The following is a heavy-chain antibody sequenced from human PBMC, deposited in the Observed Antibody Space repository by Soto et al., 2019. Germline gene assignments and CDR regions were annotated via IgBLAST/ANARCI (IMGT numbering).Heavy chain of an antibody. Sequence: ASVKVSCKVSGYTLTELSMHWVRQAPGKGLEWMGGFDPEDGETIYAQKFQGRVTMTEDTSTDTAYMELSSPRSEDTAVYYCATAIRIAVAGPTCFVYWGQGTLVTVS. V-gene: IGHV1-24*01. D-gene: IGHD6-19*01. CDR3: ATAIRIAVAGPTCFVY. CDR2: FDPEDGET. CDR1: GYTLTELS. J-gene: IGHJ4*02.